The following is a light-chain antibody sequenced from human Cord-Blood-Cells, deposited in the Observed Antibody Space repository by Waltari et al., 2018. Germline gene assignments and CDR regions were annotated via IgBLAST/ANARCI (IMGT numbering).Light chain of an antibody. Sequence: DIQMTQSPSSLSASVGDRVTITCRASQSISSYLNWYQQNPGKAPKLLIYAASSLQSGVPSRFSGSGSGTDFTLTISRLQPEDFATYYCQQSYSTLTFGGGTKVEIK. V-gene: IGKV1-39*01. J-gene: IGKJ4*01. CDR3: QQSYSTLT. CDR2: AAS. CDR1: QSISSY.